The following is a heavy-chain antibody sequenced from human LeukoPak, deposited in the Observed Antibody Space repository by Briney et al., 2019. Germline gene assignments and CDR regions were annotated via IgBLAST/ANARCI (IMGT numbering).Heavy chain of an antibody. D-gene: IGHD2-15*01. CDR1: GLSVSGNY. Sequence: GGSLRLSCAASGLSVSGNYMSWVRQPPGKGPEWVSVFDVGGSTYYADSVKGRFTISRDKSKNTLYLQLNSLRAEDTAVYYCARGGNSGGSLRSPFDIWGRGTMVTVSS. V-gene: IGHV3-53*01. CDR3: ARGGNSGGSLRSPFDI. J-gene: IGHJ3*02. CDR2: FDVGGST.